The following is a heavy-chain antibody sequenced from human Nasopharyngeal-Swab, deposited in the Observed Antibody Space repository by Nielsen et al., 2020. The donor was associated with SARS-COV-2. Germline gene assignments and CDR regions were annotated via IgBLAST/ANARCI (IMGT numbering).Heavy chain of an antibody. CDR1: GFTFSNYN. D-gene: IGHD6-19*01. J-gene: IGHJ3*02. Sequence: GESLKISCAASGFTFSNYNMNWVRQAPGKGLEWVSYISSSSSSIYYADSVKVRFTISRDNARNSLYLQMNSLRDEDTAVYYCARDPSSAWYGASDIWGQGTTVTVSS. CDR2: ISSSSSSI. V-gene: IGHV3-48*02. CDR3: ARDPSSAWYGASDI.